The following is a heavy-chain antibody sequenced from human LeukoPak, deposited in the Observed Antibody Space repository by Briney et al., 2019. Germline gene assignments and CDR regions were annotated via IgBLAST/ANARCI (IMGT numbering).Heavy chain of an antibody. CDR3: ARALVAANAFDI. D-gene: IGHD2-15*01. CDR2: INPNSGGT. Sequence: ASVKVSCKASGYTFTGYYMHCVRQAPGQGLEWMGWINPNSGGTNYAQKFQGRVTMTRDTSISTAYMELSRLRSDDTAVYYCARALVAANAFDIWGQGTMVTVSS. J-gene: IGHJ3*02. V-gene: IGHV1-2*02. CDR1: GYTFTGYY.